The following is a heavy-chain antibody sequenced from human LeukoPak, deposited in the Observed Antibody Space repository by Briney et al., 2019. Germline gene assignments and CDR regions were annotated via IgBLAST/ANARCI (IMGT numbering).Heavy chain of an antibody. CDR1: GFTFSTFA. CDR2: IFQGGGEI. CDR3: ATYRQVLLPFES. J-gene: IGHJ4*02. D-gene: IGHD5-18*01. Sequence: AGGSLRLSCAASGFTFSTFAMIWVRQPPGKGLEWVSSIFQGGGEIHYADSVRGRFTISRDNSKSTPFLQMNSLRVEDTAIYYCATYRQVLLPFESWGQGTLVTVSS. V-gene: IGHV3-23*01.